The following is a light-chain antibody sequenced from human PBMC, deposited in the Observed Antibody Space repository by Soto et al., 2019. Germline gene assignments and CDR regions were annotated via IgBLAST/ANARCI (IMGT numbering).Light chain of an antibody. CDR3: QQYNNWPRAT. CDR2: RAS. CDR1: QDISSN. Sequence: EIVMTQSPATLSVSPGERATLSCRASQDISSNLAWYQQKLGQAPRLFTFRASSRATGIPARFSGSGSGTEFNMTISSLQSEDFAVYYCQQYNNWPRATFGGGTKVDIK. V-gene: IGKV3-15*01. J-gene: IGKJ4*01.